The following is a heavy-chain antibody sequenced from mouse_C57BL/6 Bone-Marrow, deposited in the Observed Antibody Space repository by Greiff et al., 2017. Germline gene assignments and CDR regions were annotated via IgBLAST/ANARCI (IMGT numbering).Heavy chain of an antibody. CDR2: IYPGDGDT. Sequence: VQLQQSGPELVKPGASVKISCKASGYAFSSSWMNWVKQRPGKGLEWIGRIYPGDGDTNYNGKFKGKATLTADKSSSTAYMQLSSLTSEDSAVYFCAEDYDGWFAYWGQGTLVTVSA. J-gene: IGHJ3*01. CDR3: AEDYDGWFAY. CDR1: GYAFSSSW. V-gene: IGHV1-82*01. D-gene: IGHD2-4*01.